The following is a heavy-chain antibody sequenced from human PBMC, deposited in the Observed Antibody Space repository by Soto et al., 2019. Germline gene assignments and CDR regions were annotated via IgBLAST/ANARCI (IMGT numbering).Heavy chain of an antibody. V-gene: IGHV1-2*02. J-gene: IGHJ4*02. Sequence: ASVKVPCKPSRYIFPDFYIHWVRQAPGQGLEGMGWIDPKNGLTQFSEKFRGRVTMTTDTSLNTAYMEMRSLTSYDTAGYYCARDAPTTETSTFDYWGQGTPVTVSS. CDR1: RYIFPDFY. CDR3: ARDAPTTETSTFDY. CDR2: IDPKNGLT.